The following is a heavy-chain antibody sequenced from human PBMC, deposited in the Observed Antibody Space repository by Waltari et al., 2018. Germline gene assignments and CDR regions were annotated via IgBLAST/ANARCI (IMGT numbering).Heavy chain of an antibody. V-gene: IGHV3-74*01. CDR1: GFPLGNFG. J-gene: IGHJ4*02. D-gene: IGHD1-26*01. Sequence: EVQMVESGGGLVQPGGSLRLSCEASGFPLGNFGVYWIRQGPGKGLMYGSGLEADGARTRYADSVRGRFTISRDNAKNAVYLQMTSLRAEDTALYYCAREGAGGFDYWGQGTLVTVSS. CDR2: LEADGART. CDR3: AREGAGGFDY.